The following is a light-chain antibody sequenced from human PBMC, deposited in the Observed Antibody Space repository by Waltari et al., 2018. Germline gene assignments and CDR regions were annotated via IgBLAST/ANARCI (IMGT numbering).Light chain of an antibody. V-gene: IGLV3-19*01. J-gene: IGLJ2*01. Sequence: SSELTQDPAVSVAMGQTVTITCQGNGLRSYSASWYQQRPGQAPILIMYDKNNRPSGVPDRFSGSNSDNTASLTITGAQAEDEASYYCHSRDASGVGGSFGGGTKLTVL. CDR3: HSRDASGVGGS. CDR2: DKN. CDR1: GLRSYS.